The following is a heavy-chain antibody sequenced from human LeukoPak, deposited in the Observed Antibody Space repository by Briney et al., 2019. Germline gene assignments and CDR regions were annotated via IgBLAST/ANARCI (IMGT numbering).Heavy chain of an antibody. Sequence: SETLSLTCTVSGGSISSYYWSWIRQPPGKGLEWMGYIYYSGSTNYNPSLKSRVTISVDTSKNQFSLKLSSVTAADTAVYYCARDGYCSGGSCTAFDYWGQGTLVTVSS. D-gene: IGHD2-15*01. V-gene: IGHV4-59*01. CDR2: IYYSGST. CDR1: GGSISSYY. CDR3: ARDGYCSGGSCTAFDY. J-gene: IGHJ4*02.